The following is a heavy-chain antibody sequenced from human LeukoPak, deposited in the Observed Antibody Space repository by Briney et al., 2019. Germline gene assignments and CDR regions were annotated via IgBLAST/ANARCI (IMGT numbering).Heavy chain of an antibody. V-gene: IGHV1-18*01. J-gene: IGHJ4*02. CDR3: ARDGGFVPTAYFDY. D-gene: IGHD2-15*01. CDR2: ISAYNGNT. CDR1: GGPFSSYA. Sequence: ASVQVSCQASGGPFSSYAISWVRQAPGQGLEWMGWISAYNGNTNYAQKLQGRVTMTTDTSTSTAYMELRSLRSDDTAVYYCARDGGFVPTAYFDYWGQGTLVTVSS.